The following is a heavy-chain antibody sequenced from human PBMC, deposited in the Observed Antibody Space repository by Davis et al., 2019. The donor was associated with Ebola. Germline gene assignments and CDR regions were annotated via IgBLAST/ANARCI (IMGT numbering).Heavy chain of an antibody. CDR2: ISAYNGNT. CDR3: ARVERGYSGSYLQYYYYYGMDV. CDR1: GYTFTSYG. J-gene: IGHJ6*02. D-gene: IGHD1-26*01. Sequence: ASVKVSCKASGYTFTSYGISWVRRAPGQGLEWMGWISAYNGNTNYAQKIQGRVTITTDKSTSTAYMELRSLRSDDTAVYYCARVERGYSGSYLQYYYYYGMDVWGQGTTVTVSS. V-gene: IGHV1-18*01.